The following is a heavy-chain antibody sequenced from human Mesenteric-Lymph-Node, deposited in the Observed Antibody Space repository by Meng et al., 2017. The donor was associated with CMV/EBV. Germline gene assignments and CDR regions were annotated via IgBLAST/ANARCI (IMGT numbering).Heavy chain of an antibody. CDR1: GGSINSGGYY. V-gene: IGHV4-31*02. Sequence: TVCGGSINSGGYYWSWLRQHPGKGLEWIAYIYFTGTTYYNPSLKSRVSISLDSSKNQFSLKLTSVTAADTAVYYCARDIVGATYFDHWGQGTLVTVSS. D-gene: IGHD1-26*01. J-gene: IGHJ4*02. CDR2: IYFTGTT. CDR3: ARDIVGATYFDH.